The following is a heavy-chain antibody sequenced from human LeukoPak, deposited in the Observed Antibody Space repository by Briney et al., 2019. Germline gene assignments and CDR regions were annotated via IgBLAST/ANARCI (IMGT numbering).Heavy chain of an antibody. J-gene: IGHJ6*02. Sequence: SETLSLTCTVSGDSMTSSNHYWVWIRQPPGKGLEWIGSIYYGGSTYYNPSLKSRVTISQDTSKNQFSLKVNTVTTADTAVYHCARRSHCTGDSCYPVWGQGTTVTVSS. CDR3: ARRSHCTGDSCYPV. CDR1: GDSMTSSNHY. CDR2: IYYGGST. D-gene: IGHD2-15*01. V-gene: IGHV4-39*01.